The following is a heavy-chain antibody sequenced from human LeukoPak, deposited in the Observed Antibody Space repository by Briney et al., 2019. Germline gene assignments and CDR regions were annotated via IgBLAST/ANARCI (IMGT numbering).Heavy chain of an antibody. J-gene: IGHJ4*02. CDR3: ARDQHYGGIDY. V-gene: IGHV3-53*01. D-gene: IGHD4-23*01. Sequence: PGGSLRLSCAASGFTVSSNYMTWVRQAPGKGLEWVSVIYSGGGTYYSDSVKGRFTISRYNSKNTLYLQMNSLTPEHTPVYYCARDQHYGGIDYWGQGALVTDSS. CDR2: IYSGGGT. CDR1: GFTVSSNY.